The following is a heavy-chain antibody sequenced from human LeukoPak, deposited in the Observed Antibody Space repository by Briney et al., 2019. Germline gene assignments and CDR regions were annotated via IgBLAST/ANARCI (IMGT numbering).Heavy chain of an antibody. Sequence: GASVKVSCKASGYTFTSYAMNWVRQAPGQGLEWMGWINTNTGNPTYAQGFTGRFVFSLDTSVSTAYLQISSLKAEDTAVYYCARDPPGIAAAGTEGDDAFDIWGQGTMVTVSS. CDR2: INTNTGNP. CDR1: GYTFTSYA. V-gene: IGHV7-4-1*02. J-gene: IGHJ3*02. CDR3: ARDPPGIAAAGTEGDDAFDI. D-gene: IGHD6-13*01.